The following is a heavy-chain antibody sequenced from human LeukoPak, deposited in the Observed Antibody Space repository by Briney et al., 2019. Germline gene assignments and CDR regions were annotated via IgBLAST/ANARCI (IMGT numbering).Heavy chain of an antibody. CDR3: AREAGGSGYYRD. CDR1: GGTFSSYA. V-gene: IGHV1-69*05. CDR2: IIPIFGTA. J-gene: IGHJ4*02. Sequence: SVKVSCNASGGTFSSYAISWVRQAPGQGLEWMGGIIPIFGTANYAQKFQGRVTITTDESTSTAYMELSSLRSEDTAVYYCAREAGGSGYYRDWGQGTLVTVSS. D-gene: IGHD3-3*01.